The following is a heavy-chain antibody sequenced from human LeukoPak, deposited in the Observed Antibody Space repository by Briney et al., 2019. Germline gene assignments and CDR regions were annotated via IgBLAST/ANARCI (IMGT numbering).Heavy chain of an antibody. CDR1: GYSFTSYW. Sequence: GESLKISCKGSGYSFTSYWIGWVRQMPGKGLEWIGIIYPGDSDTRYSPSFQGQVTISADKSISTAYLQWSSLKASDTAMYYCARHYYDYVWGSYRASQIDYWGQGTLVTVSS. J-gene: IGHJ4*02. CDR2: IYPGDSDT. D-gene: IGHD3-16*02. V-gene: IGHV5-51*01. CDR3: ARHYYDYVWGSYRASQIDY.